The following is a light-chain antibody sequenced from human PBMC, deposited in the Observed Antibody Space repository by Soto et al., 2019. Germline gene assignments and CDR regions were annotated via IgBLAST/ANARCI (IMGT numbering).Light chain of an antibody. CDR2: HAT. CDR3: HQYASSPLT. CDR1: QSVGINF. Sequence: EIVLTQSPGTLSLSPGERAALSCRASQSVGINFLGWYQQKPGQSPRLLIYHATNRATGIPDRFSGTASGTDFTLTISRLEPEDFAVYYCHQYASSPLTFGGGTKVEIK. J-gene: IGKJ4*01. V-gene: IGKV3-20*01.